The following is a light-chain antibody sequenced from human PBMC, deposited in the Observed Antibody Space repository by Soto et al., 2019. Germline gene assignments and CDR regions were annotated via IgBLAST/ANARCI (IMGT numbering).Light chain of an antibody. Sequence: QSALTQPASVSGSPGQSITISCTATSSHAGGYNYVSWYQQHPGKAPKLMIYEVSHRPSGVSNRFSGSKSGNTASLTISGLQAEDEADYNCCSFTSTTTWVFGGGTKLTVL. CDR1: SSHAGGYNY. J-gene: IGLJ3*02. CDR2: EVS. V-gene: IGLV2-14*01. CDR3: CSFTSTTTWV.